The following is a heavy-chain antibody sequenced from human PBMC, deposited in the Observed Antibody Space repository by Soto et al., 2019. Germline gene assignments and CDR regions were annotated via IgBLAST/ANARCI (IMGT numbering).Heavy chain of an antibody. J-gene: IGHJ6*02. CDR3: ARRDSSSWYYYYGMDV. CDR1: GYTFTSYD. Sequence: ASVKVSCKASGYTFTSYDINWVRQATGQGLEWMGWMNPNSGNTGYAQKFQGRVTMTRNTSISTAYMELSSLRSEDTAVYYCARRDSSSWYYYYGMDVWGQGTTVTVSS. CDR2: MNPNSGNT. D-gene: IGHD6-13*01. V-gene: IGHV1-8*01.